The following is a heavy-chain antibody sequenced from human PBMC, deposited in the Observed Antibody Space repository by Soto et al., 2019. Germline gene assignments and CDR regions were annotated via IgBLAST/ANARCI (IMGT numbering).Heavy chain of an antibody. CDR2: IFHSGST. CDR1: GVSINSSQW. D-gene: IGHD5-18*01. Sequence: PSETLSLTCVVYGVSINSSQWWGWVRQPPGKGLEWIGEIFHSGSTNYNPSLKSRLTISADKSKNHFSLKLTSVTAADTAVYSCSSRRRVAYNFGYFAGPMDPWGQGTLVTVSS. CDR3: SSRRRVAYNFGYFAGPMDP. J-gene: IGHJ5*02. V-gene: IGHV4-4*02.